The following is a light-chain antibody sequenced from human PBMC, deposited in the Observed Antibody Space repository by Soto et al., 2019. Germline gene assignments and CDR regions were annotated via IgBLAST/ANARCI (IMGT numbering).Light chain of an antibody. J-gene: IGKJ5*01. CDR2: GAS. V-gene: IGKV3-20*01. CDR1: QTIRSS. CDR3: QQYGSSPRIT. Sequence: EIVLTQSPVTLSLSPGERATPSCRASQTIRSSLAWYQQKPGQAPRLLIYGASSRATGIPDRFSGSGSGTDFTLTISRLEPEDFAVYYCQQYGSSPRITFGQGTRLEIK.